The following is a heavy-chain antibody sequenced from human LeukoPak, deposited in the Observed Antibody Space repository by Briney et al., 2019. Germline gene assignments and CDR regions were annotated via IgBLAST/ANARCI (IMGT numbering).Heavy chain of an antibody. Sequence: GSLRLSFAAPGFTFSTFAMSWVRQAPGKGLGWVSGISGSGTGGTTYYADSVKGRFTISRDNSKNTLYLQMNSLRAEDTAVYYCAKAGSIKFDYWGQGTLVTVSS. CDR1: GFTFSTFA. CDR3: AKAGSIKFDY. J-gene: IGHJ4*02. CDR2: ISGSGTGGTT. D-gene: IGHD1-26*01. V-gene: IGHV3-23*01.